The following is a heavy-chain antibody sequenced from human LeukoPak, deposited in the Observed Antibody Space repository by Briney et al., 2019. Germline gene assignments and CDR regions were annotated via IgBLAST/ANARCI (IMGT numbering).Heavy chain of an antibody. V-gene: IGHV3-7*01. CDR1: GFTFSSYL. Sequence: GGSLRLSCAASGFTFSSYLMSWVRQAPGKGREWVANIKEDGSEKYYVDSVKGRFTISRDNAKNSLYLQMNSLRAEDTAVYYCARGRFHLDSSGYSSFYHWGHGTLVTVSS. D-gene: IGHD3-22*01. CDR2: IKEDGSEK. CDR3: ARGRFHLDSSGYSSFYH. J-gene: IGHJ4*01.